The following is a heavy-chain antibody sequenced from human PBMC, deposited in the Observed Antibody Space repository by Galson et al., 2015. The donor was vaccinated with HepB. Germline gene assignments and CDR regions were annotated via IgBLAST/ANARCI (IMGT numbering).Heavy chain of an antibody. CDR1: GFTFSSYS. CDR2: ISSSSSYI. CDR3: AREDYGGNYRWADY. D-gene: IGHD4-23*01. Sequence: SLRLSCAASGFTFSSYSMNWVRQAPGKGLEWVSSISSSSSYIYYADSVKGRFTISRDNAKNSLYLQMNSLRAEDTAVYYCAREDYGGNYRWADYWGQGTLVTVSS. V-gene: IGHV3-21*01. J-gene: IGHJ4*02.